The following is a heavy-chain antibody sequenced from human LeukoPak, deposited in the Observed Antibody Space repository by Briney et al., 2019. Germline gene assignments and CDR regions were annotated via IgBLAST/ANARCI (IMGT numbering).Heavy chain of an antibody. Sequence: PGGSLRLSCAASGFTFSPYSMNWVRQAPGKGREWISYITGSSSTIYYADSVKGRFTISRDNAKNLLYLQMNSLRDEDTAVYYCASSNGALDIWGQGTMVTVSS. CDR1: GFTFSPYS. J-gene: IGHJ3*02. D-gene: IGHD2-8*01. CDR3: ASSNGALDI. V-gene: IGHV3-48*02. CDR2: ITGSSSTI.